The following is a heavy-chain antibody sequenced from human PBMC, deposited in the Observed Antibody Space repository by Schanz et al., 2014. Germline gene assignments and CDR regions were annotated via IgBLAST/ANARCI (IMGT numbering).Heavy chain of an antibody. CDR1: GYTFTSNG. Sequence: QVQLVQSGAEVKEPGASVKVSCKASGYTFTSNGITWVRQAPGQGLEWMGIINLSGGSTNNAQKFQGRLTMTRDTSTSTFYMELSSLRSEDTAVYYCARGGSMVQEINFAYWGQGSLVTVSS. CDR3: ARGGSMVQEINFAY. D-gene: IGHD3-10*01. V-gene: IGHV1-46*03. J-gene: IGHJ4*02. CDR2: INLSGGST.